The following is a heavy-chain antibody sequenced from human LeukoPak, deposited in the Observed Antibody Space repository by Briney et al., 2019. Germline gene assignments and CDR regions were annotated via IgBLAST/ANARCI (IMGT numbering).Heavy chain of an antibody. CDR3: ARDYYYDSSGYFDY. V-gene: IGHV1-18*01. CDR2: ISAYNGNT. Sequence: ASVKVSCKASGYTFTSYGISWVRQAPGQGLEWMGWISAYNGNTNYAQKLQGRVTMTTDTSTNTAYMELRSLRSDDTAVYYCARDYYYDSSGYFDYWGQGTLVTVSS. D-gene: IGHD3-22*01. CDR1: GYTFTSYG. J-gene: IGHJ4*02.